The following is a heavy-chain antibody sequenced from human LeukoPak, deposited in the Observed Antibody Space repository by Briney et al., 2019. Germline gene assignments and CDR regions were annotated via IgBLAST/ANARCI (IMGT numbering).Heavy chain of an antibody. CDR1: GITFSSYW. CDR2: IKQDGSDK. J-gene: IGHJ4*02. V-gene: IGHV3-7*01. Sequence: QSGGSLRLSCAASGITFSSYWVNWVRQAPGKGLEWVANIKQDGSDKYYVDSVKGRFTISRDNAKNSLYLQMNSLRAEDTAVYYCASRKSITDVAYWGQGTLVTVSS. D-gene: IGHD5-12*01. CDR3: ASRKSITDVAY.